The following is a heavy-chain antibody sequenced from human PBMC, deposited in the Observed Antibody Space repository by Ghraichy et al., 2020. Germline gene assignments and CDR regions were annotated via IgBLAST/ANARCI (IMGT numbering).Heavy chain of an antibody. V-gene: IGHV4-59*01. CDR1: GGSISSYY. Sequence: ETLSLTCTVSGGSISSYYWSWIRQPPGKGLEWIGYIYYSGSTNYNPSLKSRVTISVDTSKNQFSLKLSSVTAADTAVYYCARALPLGWFDPWGQGTLVTVSS. J-gene: IGHJ5*02. CDR3: ARALPLGWFDP. CDR2: IYYSGST.